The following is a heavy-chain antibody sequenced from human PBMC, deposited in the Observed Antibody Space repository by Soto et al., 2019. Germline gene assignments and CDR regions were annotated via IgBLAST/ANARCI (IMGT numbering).Heavy chain of an antibody. CDR3: ARAGSSWYSYYYYYGMDL. Sequence: QVQLQESGPGLVKPSETLSLTCTVSGGSISSYYWSWIRQPAGKGLEWIGRIYTSGSTNYNPSLKSRVTMSVDTSKHQFSLKLSSGTAADTAVYYFARAGSSWYSYYYYYGMDLWGQGATVTVSS. D-gene: IGHD6-13*01. V-gene: IGHV4-4*07. CDR2: IYTSGST. CDR1: GGSISSYY. J-gene: IGHJ6*02.